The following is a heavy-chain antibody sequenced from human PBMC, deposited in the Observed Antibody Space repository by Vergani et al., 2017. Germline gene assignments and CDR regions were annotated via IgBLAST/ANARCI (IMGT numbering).Heavy chain of an antibody. CDR3: ARPGGSYYYGSGSLSHFDY. CDR1: GGTFSSYA. J-gene: IGHJ4*02. D-gene: IGHD3-10*01. CDR2: IIPIFGTA. Sequence: QMQLVQSGAEVKKPGSSVKVSCKASGGTFSSYAISWVRQAPGQGLEWMGGIIPIFGTANYAQKFQGRVTITADESTSTAYMELSSLRSEDTAVYYCARPGGSYYYGSGSLSHFDYWGQGTLVTVSS. V-gene: IGHV1-69*01.